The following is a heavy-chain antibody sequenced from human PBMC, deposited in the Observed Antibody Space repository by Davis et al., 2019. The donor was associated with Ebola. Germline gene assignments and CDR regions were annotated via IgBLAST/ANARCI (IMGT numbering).Heavy chain of an antibody. CDR2: IRSKANSYAT. J-gene: IGHJ6*02. Sequence: GESLKISCAASGFTFSSYAMSWVRQASGKGLEWVGRIRSKANSYATAYAASVKGRFTISRDDSKNTAYLQMNSLKTEDTAVYYCTRAELGYCSSTSCYNYYYYYGMDVWGQGTTVTVSS. V-gene: IGHV3-73*01. CDR3: TRAELGYCSSTSCYNYYYYYGMDV. CDR1: GFTFSSYA. D-gene: IGHD2-2*02.